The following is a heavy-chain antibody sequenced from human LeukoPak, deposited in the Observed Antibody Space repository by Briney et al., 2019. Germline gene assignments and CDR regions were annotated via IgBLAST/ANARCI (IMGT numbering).Heavy chain of an antibody. Sequence: GGSLRLSCGAPGLSFSGYWMTWVRQAPGRGLEWVANIKPDGSEKFYVDSVKGRFTISRDNAKNSLYLQMISLTVEDTAVYYCASTKLGEFNDWGQGTLVTVSS. D-gene: IGHD7-27*01. CDR1: GLSFSGYW. CDR2: IKPDGSEK. V-gene: IGHV3-7*01. J-gene: IGHJ4*02. CDR3: ASTKLGEFND.